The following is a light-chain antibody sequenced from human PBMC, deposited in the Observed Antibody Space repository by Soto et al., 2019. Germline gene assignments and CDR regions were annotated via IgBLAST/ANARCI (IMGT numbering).Light chain of an antibody. V-gene: IGKV3-15*01. J-gene: IGKJ1*01. Sequence: EIVMTQFPATLSVSPGERATLSCRASQGVSTNLAWYQQKPGQAPRLLIYGASTRATGVPARFSGSGSGTDFTLTISSLQADDCAVYYCQQYTNWPPWTFGQGTKVDVK. CDR1: QGVSTN. CDR2: GAS. CDR3: QQYTNWPPWT.